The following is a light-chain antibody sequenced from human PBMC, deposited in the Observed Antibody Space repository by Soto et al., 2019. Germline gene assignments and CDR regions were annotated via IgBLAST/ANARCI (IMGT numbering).Light chain of an antibody. J-gene: IGLJ1*01. CDR2: EVN. CDR1: SSDIGAYDY. V-gene: IGLV2-14*01. CDR3: FSFTTTGTHV. Sequence: QSALTQPASLSGSPGQSITISCTGTSSDIGAYDYVSWFQQHPGKAPKLMISEVNNRPSGVSNRFSGSKSGNTAYLTISGLQVEDEAEHFCFSFTTTGTHVFGTGTKVTVL.